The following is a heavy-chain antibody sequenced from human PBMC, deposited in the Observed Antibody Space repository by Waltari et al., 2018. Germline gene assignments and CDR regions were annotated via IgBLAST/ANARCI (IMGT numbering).Heavy chain of an antibody. CDR1: GLTFSGYW. J-gene: IGHJ3*02. CDR2: FNGDGSIT. CDR3: ARKDVLDI. Sequence: EVLLVESGGGSVQPGGSLRLSCAGSGLTFSGYWMHWVRLAPGKGLEWVSRFNGDGSITSYADSVKGRFTISRDNAKSTLYLQMNNVRAEDTAVYYCARKDVLDIWGQGTMVTVSS. V-gene: IGHV3-74*01.